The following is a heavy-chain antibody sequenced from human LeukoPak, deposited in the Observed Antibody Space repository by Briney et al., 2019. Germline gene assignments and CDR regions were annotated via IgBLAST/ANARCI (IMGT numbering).Heavy chain of an antibody. D-gene: IGHD3-3*01. Sequence: GGSLRLACAASGFTFSSYGMHWVRQAPGKGLEWVSYITSTGGDIYYTDSVKGRFTISRDNAKHSLYLQMNSLRAEDTAVYYCARVGLGSGLPFDYWGQGTLVTVSS. V-gene: IGHV3-21*01. CDR1: GFTFSSYG. J-gene: IGHJ4*02. CDR3: ARVGLGSGLPFDY. CDR2: ITSTGGDI.